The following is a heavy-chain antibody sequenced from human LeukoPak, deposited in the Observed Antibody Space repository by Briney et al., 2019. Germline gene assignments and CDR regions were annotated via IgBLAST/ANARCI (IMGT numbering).Heavy chain of an antibody. CDR1: GLTVSSNC. CDR2: IYSGGST. CDR3: ARRAGAYSHPYDY. D-gene: IGHD4/OR15-4a*01. Sequence: PGGSLRLSCAASGLTVSSNCMSWVRQAPGKGLEWVSLIYSGGSTYYTDSVKGRFTISRDNSKNTLYLQMNSLRAEDTAVYYCARRAGAYSHPYDYWGQGTLVTVSS. J-gene: IGHJ4*02. V-gene: IGHV3-53*01.